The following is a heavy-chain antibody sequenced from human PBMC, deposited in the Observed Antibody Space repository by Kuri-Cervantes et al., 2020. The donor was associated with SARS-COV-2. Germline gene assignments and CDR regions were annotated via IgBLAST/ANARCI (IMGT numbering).Heavy chain of an antibody. V-gene: IGHV1-69*06. CDR3: ARGLYCSSTSCYTYYYYGMDV. Sequence: SVKVSCKASGTAFSSFAINWVRQAPGQGLEWMGGTIPIFGSPIYAQKFQGRVTITADKSTSTAYMEMSSLRSEDTAVYYCARGLYCSSTSCYTYYYYGMDVWGQGTTVTVSS. CDR2: TIPIFGSP. D-gene: IGHD2-2*02. CDR1: GTAFSSFA. J-gene: IGHJ6*02.